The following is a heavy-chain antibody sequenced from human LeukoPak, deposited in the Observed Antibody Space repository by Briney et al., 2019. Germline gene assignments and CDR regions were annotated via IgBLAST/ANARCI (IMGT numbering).Heavy chain of an antibody. CDR2: VSYDGSKK. V-gene: IGHV3-33*08. Sequence: PGKSLRLSCAASGFTFSSYGMHWVRQAPGKGLEWVAVVSYDGSKKYYADSVKGRFTISRDNVKNTLYLQMNSLRAEDTAVYYCARASSIAARSLDYWGQGTLVTVSS. CDR1: GFTFSSYG. D-gene: IGHD6-6*01. J-gene: IGHJ4*02. CDR3: ARASSIAARSLDY.